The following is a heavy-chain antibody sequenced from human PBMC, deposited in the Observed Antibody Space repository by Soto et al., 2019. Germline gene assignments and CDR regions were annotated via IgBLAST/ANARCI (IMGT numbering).Heavy chain of an antibody. Sequence: PSETPSLACTVSGCSISCTTSYWGCIRQPPEKGLESIGSIFCNGYPYYNPSLKSRATMSVDTSRDQSSLKQSSVNAADAAVYNCSRQVFRGNDTRSTDMDALAIGAT. CDR1: GCSISCTTSY. J-gene: IGHJ6*03. D-gene: IGHD3-10*01. CDR3: SRQVFRGNDTRSTDMDA. CDR2: IFCNGYP. V-gene: IGHV4-39*01.